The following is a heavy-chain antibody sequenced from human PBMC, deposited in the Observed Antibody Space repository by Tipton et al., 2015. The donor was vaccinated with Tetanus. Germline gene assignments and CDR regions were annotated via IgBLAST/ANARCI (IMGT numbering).Heavy chain of an antibody. CDR2: IYSSGTT. J-gene: IGHJ5*02. Sequence: TLSLTCTVSGVSMIDSYWNWIRQPAGKGLEWIGRIYSSGTTNYDPSLRGRVTMSIDTSKNRFSLKLDSVTAADTAIYYCARALKQGANWFDPWGQGTLVTVPS. V-gene: IGHV4-4*07. D-gene: IGHD3-16*01. CDR1: GVSMIDSY. CDR3: ARALKQGANWFDP.